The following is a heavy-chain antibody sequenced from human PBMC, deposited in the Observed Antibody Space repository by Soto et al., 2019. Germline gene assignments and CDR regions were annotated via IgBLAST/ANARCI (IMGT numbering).Heavy chain of an antibody. CDR1: GGSISSGGYS. Sequence: SETLSLTCAVSGGSISSGGYSWSWIRQPPGKGLEWIGYIYYRGNTYYNPSLKSRVTISVDTSKNQFSLKLSSVTAADTAVYYCAREGGGYCSGGSCQVDYWGQGTLVTVSS. CDR2: IYYRGNT. CDR3: AREGGGYCSGGSCQVDY. D-gene: IGHD2-15*01. V-gene: IGHV4-30-2*03. J-gene: IGHJ4*02.